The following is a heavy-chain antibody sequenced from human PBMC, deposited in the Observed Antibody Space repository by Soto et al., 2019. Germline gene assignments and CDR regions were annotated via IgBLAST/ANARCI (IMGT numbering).Heavy chain of an antibody. CDR3: VSPLPSGRNNAWDA. V-gene: IGHV3-23*03. CDR1: GFTFNSYA. D-gene: IGHD3-10*01. Sequence: GGSLRLSCAASGFTFNSYAMSWVRQAPGKGLEWVSVIYNDGTTYYSPSVEGRFTISRDTSKNTLYLQMDRLRDEDTAVYYCVSPLPSGRNNAWDAWGQGTTVTVSS. CDR2: IYNDGTT. J-gene: IGHJ6*02.